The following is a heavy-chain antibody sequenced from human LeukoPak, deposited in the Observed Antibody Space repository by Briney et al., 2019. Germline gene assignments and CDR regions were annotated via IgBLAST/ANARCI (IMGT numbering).Heavy chain of an antibody. CDR3: ARGPPRGKYYYMDV. CDR1: GFTFSSFD. Sequence: GSLRLSCAASGFTFSSFDMHWVRQPTGQGLEWVSTIGTASDTYYPGSVEGRFTLSRDNAKNSLYLQMNSLTAGDTAVYYCARGPPRGKYYYMDVWGKGTAVTVSS. D-gene: IGHD1-1*01. CDR2: IGTASDT. V-gene: IGHV3-13*01. J-gene: IGHJ6*03.